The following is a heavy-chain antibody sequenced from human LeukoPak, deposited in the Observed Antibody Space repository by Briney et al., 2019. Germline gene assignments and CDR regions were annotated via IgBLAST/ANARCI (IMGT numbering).Heavy chain of an antibody. CDR3: LRESGGIAVAGT. Sequence: PGGSLRLSCAASGFTFSRYWMSWVRQAPGKGLEWVANRKEDGSEKYYVDSVKGRFTISRDNAKNSLYLQMNNLRAEDTAVYYCLRESGGIAVAGTGGQGTLVTVSS. CDR2: RKEDGSEK. V-gene: IGHV3-7*01. J-gene: IGHJ4*02. CDR1: GFTFSRYW. D-gene: IGHD6-19*01.